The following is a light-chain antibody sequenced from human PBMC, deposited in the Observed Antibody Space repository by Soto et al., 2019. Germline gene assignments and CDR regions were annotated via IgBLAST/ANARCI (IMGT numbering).Light chain of an antibody. CDR3: SSYTSSSTRV. V-gene: IGLV2-14*01. Sequence: QSVLTQPASVSGSPGQSITISCTGTSSDVGGYNYVSWYQQHPGKAPKHMIYEVSNRPSGVSNRFSGSKSGNTASLTISGRQAEVEADYYCSSYTSSSTRVFGGGTKLTVL. CDR2: EVS. CDR1: SSDVGGYNY. J-gene: IGLJ3*02.